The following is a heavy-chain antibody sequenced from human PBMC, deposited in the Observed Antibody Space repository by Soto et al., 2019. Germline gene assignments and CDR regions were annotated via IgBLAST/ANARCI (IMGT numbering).Heavy chain of an antibody. Sequence: ASVKVSCKASGGTFSSYAISWVRQAPGQGLEWMGGIIPIFGTANYAQKFQGRVTITADESTSTAYMELSSLRSEDTAVYYCARNPPLLFSPFDPWGQGTLVTVSS. J-gene: IGHJ5*02. CDR1: GGTFSSYA. V-gene: IGHV1-69*13. CDR2: IIPIFGTA. CDR3: ARNPPLLFSPFDP. D-gene: IGHD3-10*02.